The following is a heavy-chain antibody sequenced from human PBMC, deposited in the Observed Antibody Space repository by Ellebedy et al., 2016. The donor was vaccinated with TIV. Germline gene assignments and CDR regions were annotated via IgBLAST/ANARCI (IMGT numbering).Heavy chain of an antibody. CDR3: AREDDGSYSFDF. D-gene: IGHD1-26*01. CDR1: GYTFSNYP. J-gene: IGHJ4*02. Sequence: SVKVSCXASGYTFSNYPITWVRQAPGQGLEWMGGIVPMSGSTGYAQNFQGRVTITADESTTTVYMEVSHLRSEDTAVFYCAREDDGSYSFDFWGQGTLVTVSS. CDR2: IVPMSGST. V-gene: IGHV1-69*13.